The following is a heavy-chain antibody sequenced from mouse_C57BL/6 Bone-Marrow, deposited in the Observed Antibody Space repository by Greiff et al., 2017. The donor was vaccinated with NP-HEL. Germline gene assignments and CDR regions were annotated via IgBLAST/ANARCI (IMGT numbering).Heavy chain of an antibody. J-gene: IGHJ3*01. CDR1: GFNIKNTY. D-gene: IGHD1-1*01. CDR3: AAYGSSRDWFAY. CDR2: IDPANGNT. Sequence: EVKVVESVAELVRPGASVKLSCTASGFNIKNTYMHWVKQRPEQGLEWIGRIDPANGNTKYAPKFQGKATITADTSSNTAYLQLSSLTSEDTAIYYCAAYGSSRDWFAYWGQGTLVTVSA. V-gene: IGHV14-3*01.